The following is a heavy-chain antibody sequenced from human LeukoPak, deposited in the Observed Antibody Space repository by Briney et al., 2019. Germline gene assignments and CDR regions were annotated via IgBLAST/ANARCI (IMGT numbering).Heavy chain of an antibody. CDR2: ISGRGGGT. V-gene: IGHV3-23*01. Sequence: AGGSLRLSCAASGFTFSSYGMSWVRQAPGKGLEWVSAISGRGGGTYSADAVKGRSTFSGDNSKSTLNLQMNGLRAEDTAVYYCARDPLDISRWTNAFDIWGQGTTVIVS. D-gene: IGHD5-12*01. J-gene: IGHJ3*02. CDR1: GFTFSSYG. CDR3: ARDPLDISRWTNAFDI.